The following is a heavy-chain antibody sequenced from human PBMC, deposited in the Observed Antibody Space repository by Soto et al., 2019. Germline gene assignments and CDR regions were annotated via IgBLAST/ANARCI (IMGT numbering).Heavy chain of an antibody. CDR1: GCTVSSYA. J-gene: IGHJ4*02. V-gene: IGHV1-69*06. Sequence: SVKVSCKASGCTVSSYAISCVRQAPGQGLEWMGGIIPIFGTANYAQKFQGRVTITADKSTSTAYMELSSLRSEDTAVYYCAKRITGSLYFDYWGQGTLVTVSS. CDR2: IIPIFGTA. CDR3: AKRITGSLYFDY. D-gene: IGHD1-20*01.